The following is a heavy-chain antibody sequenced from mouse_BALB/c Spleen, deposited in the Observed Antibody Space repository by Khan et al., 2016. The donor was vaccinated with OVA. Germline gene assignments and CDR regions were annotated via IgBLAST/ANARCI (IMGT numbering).Heavy chain of an antibody. V-gene: IGHV6-6*02. Sequence: EVELVESGGGLVQPGGSMKLSCVATGFTFSNYWMNWVRQSPEKGFEWVAEIRLKSNIYATHYAESVRGRFTISRDDSRSSVYLQMNNLGAEDTGSYYCARGWDWYFDVWGAGTTVTVSS. D-gene: IGHD3-3*01. CDR2: IRLKSNIYAT. J-gene: IGHJ1*01. CDR3: ARGWDWYFDV. CDR1: GFTFSNYW.